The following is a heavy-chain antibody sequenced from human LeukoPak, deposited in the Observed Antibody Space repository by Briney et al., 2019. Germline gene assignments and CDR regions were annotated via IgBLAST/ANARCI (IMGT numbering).Heavy chain of an antibody. V-gene: IGHV3-7*01. Sequence: GGSLRLSCAASGFTFSRYWMSWVRQAPGKGLEWVANIKQDGSEKYYVDSVKGRFTISRDNSKNTLYLQMNSLRAEDTTVYYCAKASGQAGYCSSTSCHYTFDYWGQGTLVTVSS. J-gene: IGHJ4*02. CDR3: AKASGQAGYCSSTSCHYTFDY. CDR2: IKQDGSEK. D-gene: IGHD2-2*01. CDR1: GFTFSRYW.